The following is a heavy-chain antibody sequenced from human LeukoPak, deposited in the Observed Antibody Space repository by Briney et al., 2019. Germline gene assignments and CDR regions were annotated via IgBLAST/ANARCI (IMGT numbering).Heavy chain of an antibody. V-gene: IGHV4-4*02. J-gene: IGHJ4*02. Sequence: PSGTLSLTCAVSGGSISSSNWWSWVRQPPGKGLEWIGEIYHSGSTNYNPSLKSRITISVDKSKNQFSLKLSSVTAADTAVYYCARAHYYYDSNGYYYGYYYFDYWGQGTLVTVSS. CDR3: ARAHYYYDSNGYYYGYYYFDY. D-gene: IGHD3-22*01. CDR2: IYHSGST. CDR1: GGSISSSNW.